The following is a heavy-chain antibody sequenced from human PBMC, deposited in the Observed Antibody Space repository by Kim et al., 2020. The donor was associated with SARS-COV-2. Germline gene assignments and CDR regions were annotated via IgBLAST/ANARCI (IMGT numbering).Heavy chain of an antibody. V-gene: IGHV5-51*01. D-gene: IGHD1-26*01. CDR3: ARGDSGSYYGGGDVFRRQSFDY. J-gene: IGHJ4*02. CDR1: GYSFTSYW. Sequence: GESLKISCKGSGYSFTSYWTGWVRQMPGKGLEWMGIIYPGDSDTRYSPSFQGQVTISADKSISTAYLQWSSLKASDTAMYYCARGDSGSYYGGGDVFRRQSFDYWGQGTLVTVSS. CDR2: IYPGDSDT.